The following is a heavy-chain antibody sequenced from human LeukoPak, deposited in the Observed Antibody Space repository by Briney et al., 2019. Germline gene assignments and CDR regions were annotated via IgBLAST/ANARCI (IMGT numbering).Heavy chain of an antibody. CDR2: IIPIFGTA. V-gene: IGHV1-69*01. D-gene: IGHD3-16*02. J-gene: IGHJ5*02. CDR1: GGTFSSYA. Sequence: VASVKVSCKASGGTFSSYAISWVRQAPGQGLEWMGGIIPIFGTANYAQKFQGRVTITADESTSTAYMELSSLRSEDTAVYYCARNLFGNLGELSLSWFDPWGQGTLVTVSS. CDR3: ARNLFGNLGELSLSWFDP.